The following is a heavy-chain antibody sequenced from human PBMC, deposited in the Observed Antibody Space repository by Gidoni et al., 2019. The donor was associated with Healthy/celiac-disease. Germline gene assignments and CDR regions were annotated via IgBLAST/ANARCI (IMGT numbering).Heavy chain of an antibody. CDR2: LNPNSGGT. D-gene: IGHD6-13*01. V-gene: IGHV1-2*06. CDR3: ARGPRIAAAATESV. CDR1: GYTCTGYY. Sequence: QVQLVQSGAEVKKPGASLKVSCKASGYTCTGYYMHWVRQAPGRGLEWMGRLNPNSGGTNYAQKFQGKVTMTRDTSISTGYMELRMLRSDDTALYYCARGPRIAAAATESVWGKGTTVTVSS. J-gene: IGHJ6*04.